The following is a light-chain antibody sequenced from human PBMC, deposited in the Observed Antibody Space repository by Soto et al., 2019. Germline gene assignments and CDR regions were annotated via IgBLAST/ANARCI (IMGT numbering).Light chain of an antibody. CDR1: SSNIGNNY. V-gene: IGLV1-51*01. CDR3: GTGDSSLGGWV. Sequence: QSVLTQPPSVSAAPGQKVTISCSGSSSNIGNNYVSWYQQLPGTAPKVLIYDNNKRPSGIPDRFSGSKSGTSATLGITGLQTGEEADYYGGTGDSSLGGWVLGGGTKLTAL. CDR2: DNN. J-gene: IGLJ3*02.